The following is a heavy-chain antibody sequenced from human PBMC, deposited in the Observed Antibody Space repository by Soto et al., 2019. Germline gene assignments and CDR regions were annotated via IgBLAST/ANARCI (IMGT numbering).Heavy chain of an antibody. D-gene: IGHD6-13*01. CDR1: GFTFSSYA. CDR3: AREAAAGPFDY. J-gene: IGHJ4*02. CDR2: ISYDGSNK. Sequence: QVQLVESGGGVVQPGRSLRVSCAASGFTFSSYAMHWVRQAPGKGLEWVAVISYDGSNKYYADSVKGRFTISRDNSKNTLYLQMNSLRAEDTAVYYCAREAAAGPFDYWGQGTLVTVSS. V-gene: IGHV3-30-3*01.